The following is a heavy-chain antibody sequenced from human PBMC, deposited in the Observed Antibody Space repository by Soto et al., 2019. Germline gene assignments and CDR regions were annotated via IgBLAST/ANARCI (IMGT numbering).Heavy chain of an antibody. Sequence: EVQLVESGGGLVQPGGSLRLSCAASGFTFSSYYMSWVRQAQGKGLEWVANINECGSEKYYVDSVKGRLTVSRENAKNSLYRQMNSLRAEDTAVYYCAKWGGAGGDSFGQGTLVTVAS. V-gene: IGHV3-7*01. D-gene: IGHD1-26*01. CDR1: GFTFSSYY. CDR2: INECGSEK. J-gene: IGHJ4*02. CDR3: AKWGGAGGDS.